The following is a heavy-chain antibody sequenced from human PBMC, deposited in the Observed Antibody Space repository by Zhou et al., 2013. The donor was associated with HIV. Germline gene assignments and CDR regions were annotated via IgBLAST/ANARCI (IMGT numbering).Heavy chain of an antibody. CDR1: GFTFSSYV. CDR2: VSSNGGNT. Sequence: EVQLVESGGGLVQPGGSLRLSCAASGFTFSSYVIHWVRQAPGKGLEYVSAVSSNGGNTYYANSVKGRFTISRDNSKNTVSLQMGSLRAEDMAVYYYARGGMDVWGQGPRSPFP. V-gene: IGHV3-64*01. J-gene: IGHJ6*02. CDR3: ARGGMDV.